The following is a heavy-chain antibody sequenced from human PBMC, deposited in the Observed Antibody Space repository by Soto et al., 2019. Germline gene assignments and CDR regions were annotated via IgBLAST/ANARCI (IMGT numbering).Heavy chain of an antibody. V-gene: IGHV3-48*01. Sequence: EVQLVESGGGLVQPGGSLRLSCAASGFTFSSYSMNWVRRAPGKGLEWVSYISSSSTIYYADSVKGRFTISRDNAKNSLYLQMNSLRAEDTAVYYCARLPTTDWFDPWGQGTLVTVSS. J-gene: IGHJ5*02. CDR1: GFTFSSYS. CDR3: ARLPTTDWFDP. CDR2: ISSSSTI. D-gene: IGHD4-17*01.